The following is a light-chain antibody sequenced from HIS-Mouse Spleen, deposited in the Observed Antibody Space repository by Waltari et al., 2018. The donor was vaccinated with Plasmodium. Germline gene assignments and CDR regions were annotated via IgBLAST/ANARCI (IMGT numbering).Light chain of an antibody. CDR1: SRDVGGYNY. CDR3: SSYAGSNNVV. J-gene: IGLJ2*01. V-gene: IGLV2-8*01. CDR2: EGS. Sequence: QSALTQPPSASGSPGQSVTISCTGTSRDVGGYNYVSWYQQHPGKAPKLMIYEGSKRPSGVSNRFSGSKSGNTASLTVSGLQAEDEAHYYCSSYAGSNNVVFGGGTKLTVL.